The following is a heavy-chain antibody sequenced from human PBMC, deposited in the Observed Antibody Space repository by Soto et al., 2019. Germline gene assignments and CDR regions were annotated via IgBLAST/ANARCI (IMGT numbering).Heavy chain of an antibody. J-gene: IGHJ4*02. Sequence: QVHLQESGPGLLKPSQTLSLTCTVSGGSISSADYYWSWFRQNPVTGLEWIVSSYYSGSANYNPSLKSRVTISVDLSKTQFSLKLSSVTAADTAVYYCARYGSGTYYQTTFDYWGQGNLVPGSS. CDR3: ARYGSGTYYQTTFDY. V-gene: IGHV4-31*03. CDR2: SYYSGSA. CDR1: GGSISSADYY. D-gene: IGHD3-10*01.